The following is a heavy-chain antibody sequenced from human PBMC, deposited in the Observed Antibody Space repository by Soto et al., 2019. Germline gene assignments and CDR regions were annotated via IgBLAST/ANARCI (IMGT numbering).Heavy chain of an antibody. D-gene: IGHD3-10*02. J-gene: IGHJ4*02. CDR3: TIVRVADSALDH. V-gene: IGHV3-30*02. Sequence: GGSLRLSCVSSGFIFSNNGMPGVRQTPGKGLEWVAFMSYDGSDTFYADSVKGRFTISRDNSKNTLFLHMSNLRAEDTAMYYCTIVRVADSALDHWGQGTLVTVSS. CDR1: GFIFSNNG. CDR2: MSYDGSDT.